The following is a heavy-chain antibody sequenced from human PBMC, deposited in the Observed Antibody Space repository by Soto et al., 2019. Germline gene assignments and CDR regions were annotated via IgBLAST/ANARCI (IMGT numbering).Heavy chain of an antibody. Sequence: TSETLSLTCTVSGGSISSSSYYWGWIRQPPGKGLEWFGSIYYSGSTYYNPSLKSRVTISVDTSRNQFSLKLSSVSAADTAVYYCARLGYSYVKRRYYYYGMDVWGQETTVATSS. J-gene: IGHJ6*02. V-gene: IGHV4-39*01. CDR1: GGSISSSSYY. CDR3: ARLGYSYVKRRYYYYGMDV. D-gene: IGHD5-18*01. CDR2: IYYSGST.